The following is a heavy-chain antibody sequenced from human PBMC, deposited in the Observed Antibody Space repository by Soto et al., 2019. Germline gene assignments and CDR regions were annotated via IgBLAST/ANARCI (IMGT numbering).Heavy chain of an antibody. Sequence: SETLSLTCTVSSGSINDYYLTWIRQPAGKGLECIGRIFSSGSTNYNPSLRRRVTMSVDTSRTRFSLSLTSVTAADTAVYYGVRLKGDGFDIWGRGTQVTVSS. CDR3: VRLKGDGFDI. J-gene: IGHJ3*02. V-gene: IGHV4-4*07. CDR1: SGSINDYY. CDR2: IFSSGST.